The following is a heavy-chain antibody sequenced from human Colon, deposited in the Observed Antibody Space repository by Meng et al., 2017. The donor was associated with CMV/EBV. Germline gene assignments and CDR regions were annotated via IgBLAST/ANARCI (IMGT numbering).Heavy chain of an antibody. CDR1: GFPLSTITVS. V-gene: IGHV2-5*02. CDR3: VQRHSSSTGEVH. J-gene: IGHJ4*02. D-gene: IGHD6-6*01. Sequence: HSPLQESRPPLLNPTRTLTLPCSFSGFPLSTITVSVGWIRQPPGKALEWLALIHGDDTNEYNPSLSNRLTVTRDTSKNQVFLTLTNVDPVDTGTYYCVQRHSSSTGEVHWGQGTLVTVSS. CDR2: IHGDDTN.